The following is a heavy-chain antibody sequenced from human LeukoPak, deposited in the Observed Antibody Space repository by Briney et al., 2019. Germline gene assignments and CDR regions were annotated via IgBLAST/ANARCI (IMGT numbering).Heavy chain of an antibody. Sequence: GGSLRLPCAASGFTFSSYGMHWVRQAPGKGLEWVAFIRYDGSNKYYADSVKGRFTISRDNSKNTLYLQMNSLRAEDTAVYYCAKAGRGYCSGGSCYSPWGGYYYYGMDVWGQGTTVTVSS. CDR3: AKAGRGYCSGGSCYSPWGGYYYYGMDV. J-gene: IGHJ6*02. D-gene: IGHD2-15*01. CDR1: GFTFSSYG. CDR2: IRYDGSNK. V-gene: IGHV3-30*02.